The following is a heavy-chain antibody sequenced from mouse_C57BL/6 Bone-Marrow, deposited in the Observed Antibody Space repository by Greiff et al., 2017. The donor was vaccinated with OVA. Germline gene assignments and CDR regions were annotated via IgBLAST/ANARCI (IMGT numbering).Heavy chain of an antibody. D-gene: IGHD2-10*01. CDR3: ARRGAYFCWYFDV. J-gene: IGHJ1*03. Sequence: VMLVESGAELARPGASVKMSCKASGYTFTSYTMHWVKQRPGQGLEWIGYINPSSGYTKYNQKFKDKATLTADKSSSTAYMQLSSLTSEDSAVYYCARRGAYFCWYFDVWGTGTTVTVSS. CDR2: INPSSGYT. CDR1: GYTFTSYT. V-gene: IGHV1-4*01.